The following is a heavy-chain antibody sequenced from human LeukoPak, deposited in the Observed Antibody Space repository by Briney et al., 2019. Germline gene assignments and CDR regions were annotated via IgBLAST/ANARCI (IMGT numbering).Heavy chain of an antibody. CDR2: IYPGDSDT. J-gene: IGHJ4*02. CDR1: GYNFASYW. D-gene: IGHD3-22*01. CDR3: ARGPYYYDSSAYHYDY. V-gene: IGHV5-51*01. Sequence: GESLKISCKGSGYNFASYWIAWVRQMPGKGLEWMGIIYPGDSDTRYSPSFQGQVIISADKSISTAYLQWSSLKASDTDMYYCARGPYYYDSSAYHYDYWGQGTLVTVSS.